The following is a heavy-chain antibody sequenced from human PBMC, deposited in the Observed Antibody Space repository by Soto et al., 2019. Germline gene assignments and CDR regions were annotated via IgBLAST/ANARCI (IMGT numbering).Heavy chain of an antibody. V-gene: IGHV1-18*01. J-gene: IGHJ6*03. CDR2: ISAYNGNT. D-gene: IGHD1-7*01. Sequence: QVQLVQSGAEVKKPGASVKVSCKASGYTFTSYGISWVRQAPGQGLEWMGWISAYNGNTNYAQKLQGRVTMTTDTSTSTAYMELRSLRSDDTAVYYCVREEVGTTDGYYYYYYMDVWGKGTTVTVSS. CDR3: VREEVGTTDGYYYYYYMDV. CDR1: GYTFTSYG.